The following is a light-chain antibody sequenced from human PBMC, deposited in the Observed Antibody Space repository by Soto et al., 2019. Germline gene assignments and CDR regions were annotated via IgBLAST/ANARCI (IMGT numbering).Light chain of an antibody. J-gene: IGLJ3*02. CDR3: QVWASSSGV. CDR1: NIGNRD. CDR2: YDT. V-gene: IGLV3-21*04. Sequence: SYELTQSPSVSVAPGETASITCGGDNIGNRDVHWYQKRTGQAPVAVIYYDTNRPSGVPDRFSGYTSGNTATLTITRVEDGDEADYYCQVWASSSGVFGGGTKLTVL.